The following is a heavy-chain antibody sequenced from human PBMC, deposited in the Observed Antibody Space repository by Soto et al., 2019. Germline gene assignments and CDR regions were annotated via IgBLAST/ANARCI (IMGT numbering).Heavy chain of an antibody. CDR2: TYHRGST. CDR3: ARIGGYHGPLDY. D-gene: IGHD3-16*02. V-gene: IGHV4-59*01. CDR1: GVSISSYF. J-gene: IGHJ4*02. Sequence: LSLTCSVSGVSISSYFWSWIRQPPGRGLEWIGYTYHRGSTNYSPSLKSRVAISLDTSENQFSLKVNSVTAADTAVYYCARIGGYHGPLDYWGQGTPVTVSS.